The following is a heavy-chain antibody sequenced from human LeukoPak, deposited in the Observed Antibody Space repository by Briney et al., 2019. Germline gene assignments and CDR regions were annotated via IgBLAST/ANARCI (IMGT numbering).Heavy chain of an antibody. V-gene: IGHV3-21*01. CDR1: GFTFSSYS. CDR2: ISSSSSYI. Sequence: GGSLRLSCAASGFTFSSYSMNWVRQAPGKGLEWVSSISSSSSYIYYADSVKGRFTISRDNSKNTLYLQMNSLRAEDTAVYYCAGLTYYDFWSGPKNEDYYYYGMDVWGQGTTVTVSS. J-gene: IGHJ6*02. D-gene: IGHD3-3*01. CDR3: AGLTYYDFWSGPKNEDYYYYGMDV.